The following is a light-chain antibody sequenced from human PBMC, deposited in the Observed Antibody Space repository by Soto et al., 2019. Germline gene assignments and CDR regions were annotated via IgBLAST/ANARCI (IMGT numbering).Light chain of an antibody. CDR2: DAS. CDR3: QQSYSTPPT. V-gene: IGKV1-39*01. CDR1: QSISSY. J-gene: IGKJ4*01. Sequence: DIQMTQSPSSLSASVGDRVTITCRASQSISSYLNWYQQKPVKAPNRLIYDASSLQSGVPSRVSGSGSGTDFTLTICSLQPEDFATYYCQQSYSTPPTFGGGTKVDI.